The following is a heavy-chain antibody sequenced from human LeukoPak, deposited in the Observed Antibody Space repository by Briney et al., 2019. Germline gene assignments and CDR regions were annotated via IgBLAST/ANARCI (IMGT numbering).Heavy chain of an antibody. V-gene: IGHV5-51*01. Sequence: GEGLQSSCQGSGYGFTSYWIGWVGPMPGKGLEWMGIIYPGDSDTRYSPSFQGQVTISADKSISTAYLQWSSLTASDTAMYYCASRPFETTVVPWDFYWGQGTQVTVSS. D-gene: IGHD4-23*01. CDR3: ASRPFETTVVPWDFY. J-gene: IGHJ4*02. CDR2: IYPGDSDT. CDR1: GYGFTSYW.